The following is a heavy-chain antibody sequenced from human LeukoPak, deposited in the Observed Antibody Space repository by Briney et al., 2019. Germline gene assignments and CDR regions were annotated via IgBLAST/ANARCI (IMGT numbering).Heavy chain of an antibody. CDR2: IKNKNSGRTT. Sequence: GGSLRLSCGAWVYILSIAWILWPRQAPGKGLEWVGRIKNKNSGRTTNYIAPVKGRFTISRDESRNTFYLELDSLKTYYILCDCCLRGGGLVPSYFTYWGQGTLVSVSS. D-gene: IGHD3-16*01. CDR1: VYILSIAW. V-gene: IGHV3-15*01. J-gene: IGHJ1*01. CDR3: LRGGGLVPSYFTY.